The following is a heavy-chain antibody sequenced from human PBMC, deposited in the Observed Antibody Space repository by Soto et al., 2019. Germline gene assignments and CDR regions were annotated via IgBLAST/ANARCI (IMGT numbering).Heavy chain of an antibody. Sequence: QVQLVESGGGVVQPGRSLRLSCAVSGFIFKNYALNLVRQAPGKWLEWVASITRDGYNKYYADFVKGRFTISRDNSKNTLSLKMTALRVEDSSVYYCTKSSGGSSSVGMDYWGPGTLVTVSS. CDR1: GFIFKNYA. CDR3: TKSSGGSSSVGMDY. CDR2: ITRDGYNK. D-gene: IGHD6-6*01. V-gene: IGHV3-30*04. J-gene: IGHJ4*02.